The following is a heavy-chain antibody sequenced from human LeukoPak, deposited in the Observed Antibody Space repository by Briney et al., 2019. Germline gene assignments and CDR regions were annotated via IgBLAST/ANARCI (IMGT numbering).Heavy chain of an antibody. CDR2: ISYDGSNK. CDR1: GFTFSSYG. V-gene: IGHV3-30*18. CDR3: AKDRGRQGYCSSTSCYPPNWFDP. D-gene: IGHD2-2*01. Sequence: RGSLRLSCAASGFTFSSYGMHWVRQAPGKGLEWVAVISYDGSNKYYADSVKGRFTISRDNSKNTLYLQMNSLRAEDTAVYYCAKDRGRQGYCSSTSCYPPNWFDPWGQGTLCTVSS. J-gene: IGHJ5*02.